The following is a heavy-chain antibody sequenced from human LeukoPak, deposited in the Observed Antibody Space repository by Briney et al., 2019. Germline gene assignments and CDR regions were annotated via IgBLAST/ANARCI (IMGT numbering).Heavy chain of an antibody. Sequence: SETLSLTCAVYGGSFSGYYWSWIRQPPGKGLEWIGEINHSGSTNYNPSLKSRVTISVDTSKNQFSLKLSSVTAADTAVYYCARGNYFDSDGYYFDYWGQGTLVTVSS. CDR2: INHSGST. D-gene: IGHD3-22*01. V-gene: IGHV4-34*01. J-gene: IGHJ4*02. CDR1: GGSFSGYY. CDR3: ARGNYFDSDGYYFDY.